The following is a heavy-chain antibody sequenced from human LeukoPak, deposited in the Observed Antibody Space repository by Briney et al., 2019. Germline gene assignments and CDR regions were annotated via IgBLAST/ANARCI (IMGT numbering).Heavy chain of an antibody. Sequence: SETLSLTCAASGYSISSGYYWGWIRQPPGKGLEWIGSIYHSGSTYYNPSLKSRVTISVDTSKNQFSLKQSSVTAADTAVYYCARGNYYYGMDVWGKGTTVTVSS. V-gene: IGHV4-38-2*01. J-gene: IGHJ6*04. CDR2: IYHSGST. CDR3: ARGNYYYGMDV. CDR1: GYSISSGYY.